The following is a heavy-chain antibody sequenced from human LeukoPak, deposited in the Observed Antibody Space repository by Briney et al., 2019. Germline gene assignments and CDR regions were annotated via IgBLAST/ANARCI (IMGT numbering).Heavy chain of an antibody. J-gene: IGHJ4*02. CDR3: ALILCSGGSCYSGVFDY. Sequence: SETLSLTCTVSGYSISSGYYWGWIRQPPGKGLEWIGSIYHSGSTYYNPSLKSRVTISVDTSKNQLSLKLSSVTAADTAVYYCALILCSGGSCYSGVFDYWGQGTLVTVSS. CDR2: IYHSGST. CDR1: GYSISSGYY. V-gene: IGHV4-38-2*02. D-gene: IGHD2-15*01.